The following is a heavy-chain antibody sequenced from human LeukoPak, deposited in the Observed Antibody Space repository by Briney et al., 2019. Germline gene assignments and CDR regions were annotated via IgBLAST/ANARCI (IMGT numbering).Heavy chain of an antibody. J-gene: IGHJ4*02. V-gene: IGHV1-69*04. CDR1: GGTFNSHA. D-gene: IGHD3-22*01. CDR2: IVPSLGIA. Sequence: SVKVSCKASGGTFNSHAITWVRQAPGQGLEWMGRIVPSLGIANYAQKFQGRVTITDDKSTSTAYMELSSLRSEDTAVYYCAREVYYGSSGYRDYWGQGTLVTVSS. CDR3: AREVYYGSSGYRDY.